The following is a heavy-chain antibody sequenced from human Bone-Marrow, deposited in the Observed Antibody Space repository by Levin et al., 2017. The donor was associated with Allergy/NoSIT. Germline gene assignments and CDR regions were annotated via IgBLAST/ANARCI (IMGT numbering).Heavy chain of an antibody. CDR1: GSTFTAYY. V-gene: IGHV1-2*02. D-gene: IGHD1-7*01. Sequence: PGGSLRLSCKASGSTFTAYYMHWLRQAPGQGLEWMGWINPNNGDTNFAQKFQGSVTMTKDTSISTVYMELSRLTSDDTAVYYCAALLHGTFDFWGQGTLVTVSS. J-gene: IGHJ4*02. CDR3: AALLHGTFDF. CDR2: INPNNGDT.